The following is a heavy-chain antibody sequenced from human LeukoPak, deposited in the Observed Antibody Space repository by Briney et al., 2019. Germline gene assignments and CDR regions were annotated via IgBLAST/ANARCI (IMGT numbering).Heavy chain of an antibody. D-gene: IGHD2-8*01. Sequence: PGGSLRLSCAASGFTVSTYYMTWVRQAPGKGLECVSVIYSGGSTYYADSVKGRFTVSRDNSKNTLYLQMNSLRAEDTAMYYCARGLGYCTSTTLLLPFDYWGQGTLVTISS. V-gene: IGHV3-53*01. CDR2: IYSGGST. J-gene: IGHJ4*02. CDR3: ARGLGYCTSTTLLLPFDY. CDR1: GFTVSTYY.